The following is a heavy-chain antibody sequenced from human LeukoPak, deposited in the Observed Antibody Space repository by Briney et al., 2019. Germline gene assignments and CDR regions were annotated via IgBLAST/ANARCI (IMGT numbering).Heavy chain of an antibody. D-gene: IGHD5-18*01. CDR3: AGGGYRYGYDY. J-gene: IGHJ4*02. CDR1: GYTFTTYG. CDR2: ISGYDGST. V-gene: IGHV1-18*01. Sequence: ASVKVSCKASGYTFTTYGISWVRQAPGQGLEWMGWISGYDGSTKYAQKLQGRVTMTTDTSTSTAYMELRSLRSDDTAVYYCAGGGYRYGYDYWGQGTLVTVSS.